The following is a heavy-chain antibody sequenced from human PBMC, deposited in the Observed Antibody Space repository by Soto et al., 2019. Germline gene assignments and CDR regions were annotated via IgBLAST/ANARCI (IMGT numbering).Heavy chain of an antibody. CDR3: ANFGLWSGYYGVDY. CDR1: GFTFSSYA. J-gene: IGHJ4*02. CDR2: ISGSGGST. V-gene: IGHV3-23*01. D-gene: IGHD3-3*01. Sequence: GGSLRLSCAASGFTFSSYAMSWVRQAPGKGLEWVSAISGSGGSTYYADSVKGRFTISRDNSKNTLYLQMNSLRAEDTAVYYCANFGLWSGYYGVDYWGQGTLVTVSS.